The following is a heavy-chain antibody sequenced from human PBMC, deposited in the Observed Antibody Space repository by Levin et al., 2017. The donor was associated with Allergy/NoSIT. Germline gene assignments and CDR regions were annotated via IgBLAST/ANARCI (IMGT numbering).Heavy chain of an antibody. CDR2: IPHSGSA. CDR3: ARDECAWFGECYGPDV. D-gene: IGHD3-10*01. CDR1: GDSISRGSYY. V-gene: IGHV4-31*03. J-gene: IGHJ6*02. Sequence: SDTLSLTCTVSGDSISRGSYYWTWIRQLPGKGLEWIGFIPHSGSASYNPSLRSRLTLSLDTSKNQFSLKLASVTVADTAVYYCARDECAWFGECYGPDVWGQGTTVIVSS.